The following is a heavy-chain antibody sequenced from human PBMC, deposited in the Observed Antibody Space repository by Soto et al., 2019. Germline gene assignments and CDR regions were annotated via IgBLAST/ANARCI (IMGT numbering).Heavy chain of an antibody. Sequence: SETLSLTCAVSGGSISSSNWWSWVRQPPGKGLEWIGEIYHSGSTNYNPSLKSRVTISVDKSKNQFSLKLSSVTAADTAVYYCAREKLLEWLYWFDPWGQGTLVTVSS. CDR2: IYHSGST. J-gene: IGHJ5*02. CDR3: AREKLLEWLYWFDP. D-gene: IGHD3-3*01. CDR1: GGSISSSNW. V-gene: IGHV4-4*02.